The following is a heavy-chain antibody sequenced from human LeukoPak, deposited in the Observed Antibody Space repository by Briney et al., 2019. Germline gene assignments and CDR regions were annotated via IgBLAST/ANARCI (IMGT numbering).Heavy chain of an antibody. CDR2: LKQDGSQT. V-gene: IGHV3-7*01. CDR1: GFTFSMYW. J-gene: IGHJ3*02. CDR3: ARGGTYDI. Sequence: GGSLRLSCVASGFTFSMYWMTWFRQAPGKGREWVANLKQDGSQTNYVDSVKGRFTISRDNAKKSLYLQMNSLRGEDTAVYYCARGGTYDIWGQGTRVTVSS.